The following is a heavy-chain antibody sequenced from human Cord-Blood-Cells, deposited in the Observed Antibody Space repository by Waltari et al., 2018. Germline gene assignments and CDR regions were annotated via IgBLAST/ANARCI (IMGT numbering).Heavy chain of an antibody. D-gene: IGHD2-2*01. J-gene: IGHJ4*02. V-gene: IGHV4-34*01. CDR3: ARGGNVVVPAAIEEIDY. CDR1: GGSFSGYY. Sequence: QVQLQQWGAGLLKPSETLSLTCAVYGGSFSGYYWSWIRQPPGKGLGWIGEINHSGSTNYNPSLKSRLTISVDTAKNQFSLKLSSVTAADTAVYYCARGGNVVVPAAIEEIDYWGQGTLVTVSS. CDR2: INHSGST.